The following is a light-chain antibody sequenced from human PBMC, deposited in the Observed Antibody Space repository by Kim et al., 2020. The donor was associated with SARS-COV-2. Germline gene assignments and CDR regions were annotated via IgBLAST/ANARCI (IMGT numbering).Light chain of an antibody. CDR3: QQYANWHPYT. V-gene: IGKV3-15*01. CDR1: QTVSSN. Sequence: DIMMTQSPATLSVSPGESATLSCRASQTVSSNLAWYQQKPGQAPRLLIYGAFTRATGIPVRFTGSGSGTEFTLTISSLQSEDSAIYYCQQYANWHPYTFGQGPKLE. J-gene: IGKJ2*01. CDR2: GAF.